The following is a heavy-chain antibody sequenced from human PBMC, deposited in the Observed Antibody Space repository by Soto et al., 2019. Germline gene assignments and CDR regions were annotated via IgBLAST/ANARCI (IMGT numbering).Heavy chain of an antibody. CDR2: IYTSGST. V-gene: IGHV4-4*07. J-gene: IGHJ5*02. CDR3: ARSMRIAARPGRAQSCWFDP. CDR1: GGPMSRCY. Sequence: ETLSLTCTFSGGPMSRCYWSWIRQPAGKGLEWIGRIYTSGSTNYNPSLKSRVTMSVDTSKNQFSLKLSSVTAAATAVYYCARSMRIAARPGRAQSCWFDPWGQGTLVIVSS. D-gene: IGHD6-6*01.